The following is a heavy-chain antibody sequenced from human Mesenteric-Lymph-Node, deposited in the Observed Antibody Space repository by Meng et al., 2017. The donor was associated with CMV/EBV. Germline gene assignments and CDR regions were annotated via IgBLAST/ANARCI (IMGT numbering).Heavy chain of an antibody. Sequence: SGGPFSRSAVNWVRQAPGQGLEWMGGIIPIFGARDYAQKFQGRVTITADESTNTAHMELGSLRSEDTAVYYCASECRVDTAMVPCSGYWGQGTLVTVSS. D-gene: IGHD5-18*01. CDR3: ASECRVDTAMVPCSGY. J-gene: IGHJ4*02. CDR2: IIPIFGAR. CDR1: GGPFSRSA. V-gene: IGHV1-69*01.